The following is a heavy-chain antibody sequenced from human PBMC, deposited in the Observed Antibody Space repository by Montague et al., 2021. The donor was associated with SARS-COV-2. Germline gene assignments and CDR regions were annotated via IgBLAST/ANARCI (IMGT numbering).Heavy chain of an antibody. CDR2: ISHSGST. CDR3: ARVRYYGSGTSLGMDV. Sequence: SETLSLTCAVYGRSFSGYCWSWIRQPPGKGLEWIGEISHSGSTNYNPSLKSRVTISVDTSKNQFSLKLSSVTAADTAVYYCARVRYYGSGTSLGMDVWGQGTTVTVSS. CDR1: GRSFSGYC. D-gene: IGHD3-10*01. V-gene: IGHV4-34*01. J-gene: IGHJ6*02.